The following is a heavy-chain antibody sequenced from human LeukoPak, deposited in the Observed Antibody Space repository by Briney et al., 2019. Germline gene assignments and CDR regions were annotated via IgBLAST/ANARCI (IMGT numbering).Heavy chain of an antibody. CDR2: ISAYNGNT. Sequence: ASVKVSCKASGYTFTDSYVHWVRQAPGQGLEWMGWISAYNGNTNYAQKLQGRVTMTTDTSTSTAYMELRSLRSDDTAVYYCARDGGDQYYYYGMDVWGQGTTVTVSS. CDR3: ARDGGDQYYYYGMDV. CDR1: GYTFTDSY. V-gene: IGHV1-18*04. J-gene: IGHJ6*02. D-gene: IGHD2-21*01.